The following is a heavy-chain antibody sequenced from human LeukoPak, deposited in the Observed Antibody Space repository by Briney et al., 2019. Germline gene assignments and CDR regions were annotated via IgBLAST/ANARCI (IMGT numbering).Heavy chain of an antibody. CDR1: GFTFSSYA. V-gene: IGHV3-23*01. J-gene: IGHJ3*02. CDR2: ISGSGGST. Sequence: GGSLRLSCAASGFTFSSYAMSWVRQAPGKGLEWVSAISGSGGSTYYADSVKGRFTISRDNSKNTLYLQMNSLRAEDTAVYYCAFPYYYDSSGLDAFDIWGQGTTVTVSS. CDR3: AFPYYYDSSGLDAFDI. D-gene: IGHD3-22*01.